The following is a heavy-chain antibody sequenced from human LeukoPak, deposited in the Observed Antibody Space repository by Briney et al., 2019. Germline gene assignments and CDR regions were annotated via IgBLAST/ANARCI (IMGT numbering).Heavy chain of an antibody. Sequence: GRSLRLSCAASGFTLSSYGMHWVRQAPGKGLEWVAVIWYDGSNKYYADSVKGRFTISRDNSKNTLYLQMNSLRAEDTAVYYCARDGLTIAVAGTVLDYWGQGTLVTVSS. CDR1: GFTLSSYG. CDR2: IWYDGSNK. D-gene: IGHD6-19*01. J-gene: IGHJ4*02. V-gene: IGHV3-33*01. CDR3: ARDGLTIAVAGTVLDY.